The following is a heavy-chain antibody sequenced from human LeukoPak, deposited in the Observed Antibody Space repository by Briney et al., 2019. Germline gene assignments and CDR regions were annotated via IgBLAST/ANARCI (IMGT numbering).Heavy chain of an antibody. CDR2: IYPSGST. Sequence: SETLSLTCTVSGGSISSGDYYWSWIRQPAGKGLEWIGRIYPSGSTNYNPSLESRVALSVDTSNNRFSLRLNSVTAADTAVYYCVRGSWGSDFDYWGLGTLVTVSS. V-gene: IGHV4-61*02. CDR1: GGSISSGDYY. J-gene: IGHJ4*02. CDR3: VRGSWGSDFDY. D-gene: IGHD7-27*01.